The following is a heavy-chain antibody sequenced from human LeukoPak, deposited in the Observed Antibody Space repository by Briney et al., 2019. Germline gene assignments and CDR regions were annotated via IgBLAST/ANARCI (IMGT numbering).Heavy chain of an antibody. D-gene: IGHD1-7*01. Sequence: ASVKVSCKASGYTFTAYYIHWVRQAPGQGLEWMGWINPNSGDTDYAQNFQGRVTMTRDTSVSTAYMDLSSLRPDDAAVYYCAKNPGITGTRGAFDIWGQGTMVTVSS. CDR2: INPNSGDT. J-gene: IGHJ3*02. V-gene: IGHV1-2*02. CDR1: GYTFTAYY. CDR3: AKNPGITGTRGAFDI.